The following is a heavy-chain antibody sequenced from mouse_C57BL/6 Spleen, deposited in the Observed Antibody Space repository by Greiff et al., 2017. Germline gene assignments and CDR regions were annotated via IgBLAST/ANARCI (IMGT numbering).Heavy chain of an antibody. CDR1: GFTFSDYY. CDR3: ARIYYDDDGRRQAMDY. V-gene: IGHV5-16*01. D-gene: IGHD2-4*01. J-gene: IGHJ4*01. CDR2: INYDGSST. Sequence: EVQRVESEGGLVQPGSSMKLSCTASGFTFSDYYMAWVRQVPEKGLEWVANINYDGSSTYYLDSLKSRFIISRDNAKNILYLQMRSLKSEDTATYYCARIYYDDDGRRQAMDYWGQGTSVTVSS.